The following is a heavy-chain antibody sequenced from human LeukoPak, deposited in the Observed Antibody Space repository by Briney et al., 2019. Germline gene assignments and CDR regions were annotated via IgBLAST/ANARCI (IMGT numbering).Heavy chain of an antibody. Sequence: PGGSLRLSCAASGFTFSSYWMSWVRQAPGKGLEWVANIKQDGSEKYYVDSVKGRFTISRDNAKNSLYLQMNSLRAEDTAVYYCARGRRVPAAIGNWFDPWGQGTLVTVSS. CDR1: GFTFSSYW. CDR2: IKQDGSEK. V-gene: IGHV3-7*01. D-gene: IGHD2-2*02. CDR3: ARGRRVPAAIGNWFDP. J-gene: IGHJ5*02.